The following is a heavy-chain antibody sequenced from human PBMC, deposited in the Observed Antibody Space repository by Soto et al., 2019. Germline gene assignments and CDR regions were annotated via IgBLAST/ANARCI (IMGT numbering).Heavy chain of an antibody. CDR3: ARDAYSGYDKGYFDY. V-gene: IGHV4-59*01. Sequence: SETLSLTCIVSGGSISTYYWSWIRQPPGKGLEWIGFIYYSGSTNYNPSLKSRVTISVDTSKNQFSLKLSSVTAADTAVYYCARDAYSGYDKGYFDYWGQGALVTVSS. CDR2: IYYSGST. J-gene: IGHJ4*02. D-gene: IGHD5-12*01. CDR1: GGSISTYY.